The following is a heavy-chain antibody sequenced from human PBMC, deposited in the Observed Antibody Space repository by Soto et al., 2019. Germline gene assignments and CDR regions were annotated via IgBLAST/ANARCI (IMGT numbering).Heavy chain of an antibody. CDR2: IHYDGRT. CDR1: GGSISGTNEY. D-gene: IGHD3-10*01. V-gene: IGHV4-39*02. J-gene: IGHJ1*01. CDR3: ARTYFGSGSYSY. Sequence: QLQLQESGPGLVEPSETLSLTCTVSGGSISGTNEYWGWIRQPPGKGLEWIASIHYDGRTYYTPSLKSRLTISPDTSKNHFSLKLSSVPAADTAVYYCARTYFGSGSYSYWGQGTLVIVSS.